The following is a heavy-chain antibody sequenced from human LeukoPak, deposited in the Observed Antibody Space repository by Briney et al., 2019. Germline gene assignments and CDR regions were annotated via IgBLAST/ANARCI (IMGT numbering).Heavy chain of an antibody. J-gene: IGHJ5*02. V-gene: IGHV4-59*01. Sequence: PSETLSLTCTVSGGSISSYYWSWIRQPPGKGLEWIGYIYYSGSTNYNPSLKSRVTISVDTSKNQFSLKLSSVTAADTAVYYCAATPLYSSSQRGGIWFDPWGQGTLVTVSS. D-gene: IGHD6-13*01. CDR2: IYYSGST. CDR1: GGSISSYY. CDR3: AATPLYSSSQRGGIWFDP.